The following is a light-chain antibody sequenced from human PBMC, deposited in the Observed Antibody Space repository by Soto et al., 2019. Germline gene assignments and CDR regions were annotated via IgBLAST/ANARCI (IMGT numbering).Light chain of an antibody. CDR3: QQYDNLPLT. V-gene: IGKV1-33*01. CDR2: DAS. J-gene: IGKJ4*01. CDR1: QDISNY. Sequence: IQLTQSPSSLSASVGDRVTITCQASQDISNYLNWYQQKPGKAPKLLIYDASNLETGVPSRFSVSGSGTDFTFTISSLQPEDIATYYCQQYDNLPLTFGGGTKVDIK.